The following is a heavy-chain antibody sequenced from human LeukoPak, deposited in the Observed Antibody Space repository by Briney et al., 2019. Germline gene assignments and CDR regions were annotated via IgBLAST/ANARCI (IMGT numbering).Heavy chain of an antibody. CDR3: ARAPYGDYGTNWFDP. V-gene: IGHV3-66*02. D-gene: IGHD4-17*01. Sequence: GGSLRLSCAASGFTVSSNYMSWVRQAPGKGLEWVSVIYSGGSTYYADSVKGRFTISRDNSKNTLYLQMNSLRAEDTAVYYCARAPYGDYGTNWFDPWGQGTLVTVSS. J-gene: IGHJ5*02. CDR1: GFTVSSNY. CDR2: IYSGGST.